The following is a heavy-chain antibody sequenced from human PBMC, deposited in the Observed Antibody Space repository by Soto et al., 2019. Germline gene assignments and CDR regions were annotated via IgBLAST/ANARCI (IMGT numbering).Heavy chain of an antibody. V-gene: IGHV4-4*07. D-gene: IGHD3-10*01. CDR3: ARDIGSFAYGEGY. CDR1: GGSINSYW. CDR2: VYSSGTT. J-gene: IGHJ4*02. Sequence: PSETLSLTCIVSGGSINSYWWSWIRQPAGKGLEWIGRVYSSGTTDYNPSLNSRATMSVETSKNQFSLKLSSVTAADTAVYYCARDIGSFAYGEGYWGQGIRSPSPQ.